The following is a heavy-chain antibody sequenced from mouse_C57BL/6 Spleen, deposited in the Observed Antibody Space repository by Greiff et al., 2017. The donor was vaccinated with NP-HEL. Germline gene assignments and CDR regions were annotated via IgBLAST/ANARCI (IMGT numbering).Heavy chain of an antibody. V-gene: IGHV5-4*01. CDR1: GFTFSSYA. CDR3: ARDQAEGFDY. CDR2: ISDGGSYT. Sequence: EVKLVESGGGLVKPGGSLKLSCAASGFTFSSYAMSWVRQTPEKRLEWVATISDGGSYTYYPDNVKGRFTISRDNAKNNLYLQMSHLKSEDTAMYYCARDQAEGFDYWGQGTTLSVSS. J-gene: IGHJ2*01.